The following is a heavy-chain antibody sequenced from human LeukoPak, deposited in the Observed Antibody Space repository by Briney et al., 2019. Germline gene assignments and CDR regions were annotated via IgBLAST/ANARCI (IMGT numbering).Heavy chain of an antibody. V-gene: IGHV3-11*04. CDR2: ISSSGSTI. J-gene: IGHJ4*02. Sequence: PGGSLRLSCAGSGFTFSDYYMSWIRQAPGKGLEWISYISSSGSTIYYADSAKGRFTIHRDNPKNSLYLQMNSLRAEDTAVYYCARKPGAVDYWGQGTLVTVSS. CDR3: ARKPGAVDY. D-gene: IGHD1-14*01. CDR1: GFTFSDYY.